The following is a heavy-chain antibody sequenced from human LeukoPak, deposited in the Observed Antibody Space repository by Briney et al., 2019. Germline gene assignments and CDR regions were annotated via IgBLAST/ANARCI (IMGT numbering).Heavy chain of an antibody. J-gene: IGHJ4*02. CDR1: GFTFSSYE. D-gene: IGHD6-19*01. Sequence: GGSLRLSCAGSGFTFSSYEMNWVRQAPGKGLEWVSKISSSGSAIYYADSVKGRFTIPRDNAKSTLYLQMNSLRAEDTAVYYCARGGSLGYWGQGTLVTVST. V-gene: IGHV3-48*03. CDR2: ISSSGSAI. CDR3: ARGGSLGY.